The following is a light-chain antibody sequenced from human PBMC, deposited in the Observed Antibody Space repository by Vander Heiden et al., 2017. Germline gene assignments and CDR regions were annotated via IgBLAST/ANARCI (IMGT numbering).Light chain of an antibody. Sequence: DIQTTQFPSSLSASVGDRVTITCRASQSISTYLNWYQQKPGKAPKLLIYGASSLQSGVPSRFSGSGSGTDFTLTISSLQPDDFATYYCQQNYNTPYTFGQGTELEIK. CDR3: QQNYNTPYT. V-gene: IGKV1-39*01. J-gene: IGKJ2*01. CDR1: QSISTY. CDR2: GAS.